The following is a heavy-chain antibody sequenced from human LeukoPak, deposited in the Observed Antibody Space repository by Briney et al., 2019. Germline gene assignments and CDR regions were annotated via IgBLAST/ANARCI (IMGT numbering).Heavy chain of an antibody. CDR3: ASPGGAYSHSLDY. CDR1: GFTVSSNY. D-gene: IGHD5-18*01. J-gene: IGHJ4*02. V-gene: IGHV3-53*01. CDR2: IYSGGST. Sequence: PGGSLRLSCAASGFTVSSNYMSWVRQAPGKGLEWVSVIYSGGSTYYADSVKGRFTISRDNSKNTLYLQMNSPRAEDTALYYCASPGGAYSHSLDYWGQGTLVTVSS.